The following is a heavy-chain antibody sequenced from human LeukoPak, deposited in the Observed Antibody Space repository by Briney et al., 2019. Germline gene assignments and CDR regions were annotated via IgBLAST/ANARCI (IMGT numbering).Heavy chain of an antibody. Sequence: PGGSLRLSCAASGFTFSSYSMHWVRQAPGKRLEWVAVISYDGSNKYYADSVKGRFTISRDNAKNTLYLQANRLRPEDTAVYYCARGATYYFGPASYYHGVWGQGTLVTVSS. J-gene: IGHJ4*02. CDR1: GFTFSSYS. CDR2: ISYDGSNK. V-gene: IGHV3-30*04. CDR3: ARGATYYFGPASYYHGV. D-gene: IGHD3-10*01.